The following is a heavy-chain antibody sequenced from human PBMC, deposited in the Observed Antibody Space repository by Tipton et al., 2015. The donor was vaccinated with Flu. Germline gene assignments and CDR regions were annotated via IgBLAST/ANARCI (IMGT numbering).Heavy chain of an antibody. J-gene: IGHJ4*02. V-gene: IGHV4-59*01. CDR2: IYYSGST. D-gene: IGHD3-3*01. CDR3: ARVYDFWSGSAPYYFDY. Sequence: TLSLTCTVSGGSISSYYWSWIRQPPGKGLEWIGYIYYSGSTNYNPSLKSRVTISVDTSKNQFSLKLSSVTAADTAVYYCARVYDFWSGSAPYYFDYWGQGTLVTVSS. CDR1: GGSISSYY.